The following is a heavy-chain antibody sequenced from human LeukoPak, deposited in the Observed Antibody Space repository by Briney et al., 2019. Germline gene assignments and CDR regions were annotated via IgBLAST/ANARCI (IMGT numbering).Heavy chain of an antibody. V-gene: IGHV4-59*01. Sequence: PSETLSLTCTVSGGSINNYYWSWIRQPPGKGLEWLGYIYYSGSTNYNPSLKSRVTISVDTSKNQFSLKLYSVTAADTAVYYCARDRGERPWELLPSYYMDVWGKGTTVTISS. J-gene: IGHJ6*03. CDR3: ARDRGERPWELLPSYYMDV. CDR1: GGSINNYY. CDR2: IYYSGST. D-gene: IGHD1-26*01.